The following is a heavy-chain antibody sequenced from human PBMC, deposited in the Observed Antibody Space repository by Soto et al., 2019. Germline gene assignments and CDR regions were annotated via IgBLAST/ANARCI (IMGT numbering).Heavy chain of an antibody. CDR1: GGSFSGYY. CDR2: INHSGST. CDR3: ATVVVAARRVTYRMDV. D-gene: IGHD2-15*01. Sequence: SETLSLTCAVYGGSFSGYYWSWIRQPPGKGLEWIGEINHSGSTNYNPSLKSRVTISVDTSKNQFYPKLSSVTAADTAVYYCATVVVAARRVTYRMDVWGQGTKVTVSS. J-gene: IGHJ6*02. V-gene: IGHV4-34*01.